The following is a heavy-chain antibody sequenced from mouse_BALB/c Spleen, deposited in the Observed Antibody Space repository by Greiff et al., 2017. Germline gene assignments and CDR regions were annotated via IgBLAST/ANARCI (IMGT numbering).Heavy chain of an antibody. D-gene: IGHD1-2*01. CDR2: IYPSDSYT. CDR1: GYTFTSYW. Sequence: VQLQQPGAELVRPGASVKLSCKASGYTFTSYWINWVKQRPGQGLEWIGNIYPSDSYTNYNQKFKDKATLTVDKSSSTAYMQLSSPTSEDSAVYYCTRYTTAFDYWGQGTTLTVSS. CDR3: TRYTTAFDY. J-gene: IGHJ2*01. V-gene: IGHV1-69*02.